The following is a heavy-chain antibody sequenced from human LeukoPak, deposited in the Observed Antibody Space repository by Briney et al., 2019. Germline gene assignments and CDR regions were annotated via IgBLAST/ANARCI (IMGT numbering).Heavy chain of an antibody. Sequence: GGSLRLSCAASGLTFSIYAMSWVRQAPGKGLEWVSTISTSGGSTYYADSVEGRFTISRDNSKNTLFLQMNSLRAEDTAVYYCARLGVVIKNYFDSWGQGTLVTVSS. CDR1: GLTFSIYA. J-gene: IGHJ4*02. CDR2: ISTSGGST. D-gene: IGHD3-3*01. V-gene: IGHV3-23*01. CDR3: ARLGVVIKNYFDS.